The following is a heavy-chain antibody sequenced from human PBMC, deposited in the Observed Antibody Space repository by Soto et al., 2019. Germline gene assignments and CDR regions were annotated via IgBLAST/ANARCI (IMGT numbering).Heavy chain of an antibody. D-gene: IGHD3-16*01. Sequence: SETLSLTCTVSGGSISSYYWSWIRQPPGKGLEWIGYIYYSGSTNYNPSLKSRVTISVDTSKNQFSLKLSSVTAADTAVYYCARRWGWAFDCWGQGTMVTVSS. V-gene: IGHV4-59*08. CDR1: GGSISSYY. CDR3: ARRWGWAFDC. CDR2: IYYSGST. J-gene: IGHJ3*01.